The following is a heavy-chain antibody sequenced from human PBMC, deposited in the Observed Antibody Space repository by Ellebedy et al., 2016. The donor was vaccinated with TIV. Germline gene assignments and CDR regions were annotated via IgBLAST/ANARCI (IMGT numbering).Heavy chain of an antibody. V-gene: IGHV3-33*01. CDR3: ARESDLGSIGAGFDY. Sequence: PGGSLRLSCSASGFTYNQYGMHWVRQAPGKGLEWVAVIWRDGSREIYADSVKGRFTISRDNSKNTVFLQMNSLRAEDTAVYYCARESDLGSIGAGFDYWGQGDLVTVSS. CDR1: GFTYNQYG. D-gene: IGHD3-3*01. CDR2: IWRDGSRE. J-gene: IGHJ4*02.